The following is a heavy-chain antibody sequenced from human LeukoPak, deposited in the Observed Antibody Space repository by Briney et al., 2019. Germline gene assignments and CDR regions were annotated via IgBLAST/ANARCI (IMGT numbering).Heavy chain of an antibody. CDR2: ICSSSSYI. Sequence: GGSLRLSCAASGFTFSSYSMNWVRQAPGKGLEWVSSICSSSSYIYYADSVKGRFTISRDNAKNSLYLQMNSLRAEDTAVYYCARGDITIFGVVIPHYFDYWGQGTLVTVSS. V-gene: IGHV3-21*01. CDR1: GFTFSSYS. CDR3: ARGDITIFGVVIPHYFDY. D-gene: IGHD3-3*01. J-gene: IGHJ4*02.